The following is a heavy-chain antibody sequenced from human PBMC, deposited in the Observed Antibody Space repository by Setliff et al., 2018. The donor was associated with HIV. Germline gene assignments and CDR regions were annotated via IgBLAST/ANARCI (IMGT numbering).Heavy chain of an antibody. CDR1: GYTFTGYY. V-gene: IGHV1-2*02. CDR2: VNPNTGGT. Sequence: ASVMVSCKASGYTFTGYYMHWVRQAPGQGLEWMGWVNPNTGGTVYAQKFQGRVTMTRDTSARTAQMELASLTSDDTGVYYCVRDRSDWLRGDFYMDVWGNGTTVTVSS. D-gene: IGHD6-19*01. J-gene: IGHJ6*03. CDR3: VRDRSDWLRGDFYMDV.